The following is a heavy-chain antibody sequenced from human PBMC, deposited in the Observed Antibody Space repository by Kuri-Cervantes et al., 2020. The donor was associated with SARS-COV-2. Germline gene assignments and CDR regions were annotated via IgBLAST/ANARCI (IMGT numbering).Heavy chain of an antibody. J-gene: IGHJ6*02. CDR1: GFTFSSYD. Sequence: GGSLRLSCAASGFTFSSYDMNWVRQAPGKGLEWVSYIRSSSSIIYYADSVKGRFTVSRDNVKNSLYLQMNSLRAEDTAVYFCARVDPRTDAYNHYYYGMDVWSQGTTVTVSS. CDR3: ARVDPRTDAYNHYYYGMDV. D-gene: IGHD5-24*01. V-gene: IGHV3-48*01. CDR2: IRSSSSII.